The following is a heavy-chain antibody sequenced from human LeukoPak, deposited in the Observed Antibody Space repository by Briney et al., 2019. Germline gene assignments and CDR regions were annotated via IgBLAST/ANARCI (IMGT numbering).Heavy chain of an antibody. V-gene: IGHV4-61*01. D-gene: IGHD3-16*01. CDR3: ASYDYVWGSLDF. Sequence: SETLSLTCTVSGTSVRSGSYYWTWIRQPPGEGLEWIGDIYHTGSTNYNPSLKSRVTFSLDKSKNHFALKLTSVTVADTAIYYCASYDYVWGSLDFWGQGTLVPVSS. CDR1: GTSVRSGSYY. CDR2: IYHTGST. J-gene: IGHJ4*02.